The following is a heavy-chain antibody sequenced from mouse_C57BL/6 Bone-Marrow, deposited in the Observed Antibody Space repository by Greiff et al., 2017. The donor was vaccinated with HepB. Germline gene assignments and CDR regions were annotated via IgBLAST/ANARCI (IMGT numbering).Heavy chain of an antibody. CDR1: EYEFPSHD. V-gene: IGHV5-2*01. CDR3: ARKGDDGFFFAY. CDR2: INSDGGST. D-gene: IGHD1-2*01. Sequence: EVKVVESGGGLVQPGESLKLSCESNEYEFPSHDMSWVRKTPEKRLELVAAINSDGGSTYYPDTMERRFIISRDNTKKTLYLQMSSLRSEDTALYYCARKGDDGFFFAYWGQGTLVTVSA. J-gene: IGHJ3*01.